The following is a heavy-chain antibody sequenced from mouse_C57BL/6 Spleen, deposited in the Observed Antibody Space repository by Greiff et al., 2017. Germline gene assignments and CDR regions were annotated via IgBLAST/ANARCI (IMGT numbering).Heavy chain of an antibody. CDR2: IRLKSDNYAT. CDR1: GFTFSNYW. J-gene: IGHJ3*01. V-gene: IGHV6-3*01. CDR3: TGDGGFAY. Sequence: EVQLVESGGGLVQPGGSMKLSCVASGFTFSNYWMNWVRQSPEKGLEWVAQIRLKSDNYATHYAESVKGRFTISRDASKSRVYLQMNNLRAEDTGIYYCTGDGGFAYWGQGTLVTVSA.